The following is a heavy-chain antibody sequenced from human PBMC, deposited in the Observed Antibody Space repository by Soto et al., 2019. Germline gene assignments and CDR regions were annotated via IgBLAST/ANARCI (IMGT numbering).Heavy chain of an antibody. Sequence: PGGSLRLSCAASGFNFSSYAMSWVRKAPGKGLEWVSAISGSGGSTYYADSVKGRFTISRDNSKNTLYLQMNSLRSEDTAVYYCATEGGSGNIRGAFDIWGQGTMVTVSS. J-gene: IGHJ3*02. CDR1: GFNFSSYA. D-gene: IGHD3-10*01. CDR3: ATEGGSGNIRGAFDI. CDR2: ISGSGGST. V-gene: IGHV3-23*01.